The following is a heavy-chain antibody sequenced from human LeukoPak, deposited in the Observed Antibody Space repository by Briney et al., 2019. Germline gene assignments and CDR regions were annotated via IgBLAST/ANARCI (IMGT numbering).Heavy chain of an antibody. Sequence: GESLKISCKASGYSFTNYWISWVRQMPGEGLEWMGRIDPSDSDTNYNPSFQGHVTMLADKSIRTAYLQWSSLKASDTAMYYCARQGADNWNDGDYWGQGTLVTVSS. CDR2: IDPSDSDT. D-gene: IGHD1-1*01. J-gene: IGHJ4*02. CDR3: ARQGADNWNDGDY. V-gene: IGHV5-10-1*01. CDR1: GYSFTNYW.